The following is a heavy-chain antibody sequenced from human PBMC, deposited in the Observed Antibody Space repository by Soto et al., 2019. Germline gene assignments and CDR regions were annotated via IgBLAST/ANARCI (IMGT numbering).Heavy chain of an antibody. CDR2: INSDGSST. D-gene: IGHD3-22*01. V-gene: IGHV3-74*01. CDR3: ARVGVVITTDAFDI. Sequence: AGGSLRLSCAASGFTFSSYWMHWVRQAPGKGLVWVSRINSDGSSTSYADSVKGRFTISRDNAKNTLCLQMNSLRAEDTAVYYCARVGVVITTDAFDIWGQGTMVTVSS. CDR1: GFTFSSYW. J-gene: IGHJ3*02.